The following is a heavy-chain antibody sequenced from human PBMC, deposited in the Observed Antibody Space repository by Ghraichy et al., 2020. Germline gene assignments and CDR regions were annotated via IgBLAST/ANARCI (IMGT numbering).Heavy chain of an antibody. V-gene: IGHV3-23*01. Sequence: GGSLRLSCAASGFTFSSYAMSWVRQAPGKGLEWVSAITGSGDSTYYVDSVKGRFTISRDNSKNTLYLQMNSLRAEDTAVYYCAKGYYGSGSPFDYWGQGTLVTVSS. J-gene: IGHJ4*02. CDR2: ITGSGDST. CDR3: AKGYYGSGSPFDY. CDR1: GFTFSSYA. D-gene: IGHD3-10*01.